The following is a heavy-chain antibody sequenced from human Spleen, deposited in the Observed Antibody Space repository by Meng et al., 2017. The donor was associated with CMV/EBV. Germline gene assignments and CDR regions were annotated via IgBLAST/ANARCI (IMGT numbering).Heavy chain of an antibody. J-gene: IGHJ6*02. D-gene: IGHD2-15*01. Sequence: ASVKVSCQASGYLFNGYFMHWVRQAPGQGLEWMGWINPNSGGTNYAQKFQGRVTMTWDTSVSTGYMELSGLSSDDTAVYFCAREILLREPPYYGLDVWGRGTTVTVSS. CDR2: INPNSGGT. CDR1: GYLFNGYF. V-gene: IGHV1-2*02. CDR3: AREILLREPPYYGLDV.